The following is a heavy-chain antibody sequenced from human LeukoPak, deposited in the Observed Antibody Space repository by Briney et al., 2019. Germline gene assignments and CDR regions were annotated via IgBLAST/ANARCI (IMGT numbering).Heavy chain of an antibody. J-gene: IGHJ4*02. Sequence: SETLSLTCTVSGGSISSYYWSWIRQPPGKGLEWIGYVYYSGSTNYNPSLKSRVTISVDTSRTQFSLKLSSVTAADTAVYYCAKYDFWGDYYTYWGQGTLVTVSS. CDR3: AKYDFWGDYYTY. V-gene: IGHV4-59*01. D-gene: IGHD3-3*01. CDR2: VYYSGST. CDR1: GGSISSYY.